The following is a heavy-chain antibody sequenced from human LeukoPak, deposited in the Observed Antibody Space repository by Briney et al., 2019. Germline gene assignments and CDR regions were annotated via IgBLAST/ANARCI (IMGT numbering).Heavy chain of an antibody. J-gene: IGHJ4*02. CDR3: AKIRVAGTDY. V-gene: IGHV3-23*01. D-gene: IGHD6-19*01. CDR1: GFAFSSYA. CDR2: ISGSGGST. Sequence: GGSLRLSCAASGFAFSSYAMSWVRQAPGKGLEWVSAISGSGGSTYYADSVKGRFTISRDNSKNTLYLQVNSLRAEDTAVYYCAKIRVAGTDYWGQGTLVTVSS.